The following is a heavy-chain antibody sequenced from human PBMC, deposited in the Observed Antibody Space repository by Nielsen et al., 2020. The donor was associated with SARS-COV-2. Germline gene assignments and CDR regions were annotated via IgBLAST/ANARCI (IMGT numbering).Heavy chain of an antibody. Sequence: SETLSLTCTVFGGSIGSYYWSWIRQPPGKGLEWIGPILNTGSTSYNPSLRSRVTPLVDTSKNHFSLKLTSVTAADTAVYYCARGLMSGTFYYGLDVWGQGSTVTVSS. CDR2: ILNTGST. J-gene: IGHJ6*02. V-gene: IGHV4-59*13. CDR3: ARGLMSGTFYYGLDV. D-gene: IGHD1-26*01. CDR1: GGSIGSYY.